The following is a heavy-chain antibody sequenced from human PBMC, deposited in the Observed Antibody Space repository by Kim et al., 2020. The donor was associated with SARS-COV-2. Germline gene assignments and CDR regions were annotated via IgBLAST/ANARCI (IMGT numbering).Heavy chain of an antibody. CDR1: GFTVSSNY. J-gene: IGHJ4*02. D-gene: IGHD3-22*01. V-gene: IGHV3-66*01. CDR3: ARGESTMIVVVTEYYFDY. CDR2: IYSGGST. Sequence: GGSLRLSCAASGFTVSSNYMSWVRQAPGKGLEWVSVIYSGGSTYYADSVKGRFTISRDNSKNTLYLQMNSLRAEDTAVYYCARGESTMIVVVTEYYFDYWGQGTLVTVSS.